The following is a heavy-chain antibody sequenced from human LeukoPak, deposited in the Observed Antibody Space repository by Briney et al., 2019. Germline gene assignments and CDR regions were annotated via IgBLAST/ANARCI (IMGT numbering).Heavy chain of an antibody. Sequence: SETLSLTCTVSGGSISSYYWSWIRQPPGKGLEWIGYIYYSGSTYYNPSLKSRVTISVDTSKNQFSLKLSSVTAADTAVYYCAGSRDGYSPYYYYYGMDVWGQGTTVTVSS. CDR1: GGSISSYY. CDR2: IYYSGST. CDR3: AGSRDGYSPYYYYYGMDV. D-gene: IGHD5-24*01. V-gene: IGHV4-59*06. J-gene: IGHJ6*02.